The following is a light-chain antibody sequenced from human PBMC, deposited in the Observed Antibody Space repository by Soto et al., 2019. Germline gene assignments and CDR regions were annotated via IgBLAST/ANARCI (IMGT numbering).Light chain of an antibody. CDR3: SSYAGSNNFVV. V-gene: IGLV2-8*01. Sequence: QSVLTQPPSVSGSPGQSVTISCTGTSSDVGGYNYVSWYQQHPGKAPKLMIYEVSKRPSGVPDRFSGSKSGNTAPLTVSGLQAEDEADYYCSSYAGSNNFVVFGTGTKVTVL. CDR1: SSDVGGYNY. J-gene: IGLJ1*01. CDR2: EVS.